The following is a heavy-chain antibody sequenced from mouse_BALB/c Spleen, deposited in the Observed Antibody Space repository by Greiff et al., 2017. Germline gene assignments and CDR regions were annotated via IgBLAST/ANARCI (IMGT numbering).Heavy chain of an antibody. CDR1: GYTFTDYY. CDR2: IDPENGDT. V-gene: IGHV14-4*02. J-gene: IGHJ2*01. D-gene: IGHD2-4*01. Sequence: EVQLQQSGAELARPGASVKLSCKASGYTFTDYYMHWVKQRPEQGLEWIGWIDPENGDTEYAPKFQGKATMTADTSSNTAYLQLSSLTSEDTAVYYCNEITTLRDYYFDYWGQGTTLTVSS. CDR3: NEITTLRDYYFDY.